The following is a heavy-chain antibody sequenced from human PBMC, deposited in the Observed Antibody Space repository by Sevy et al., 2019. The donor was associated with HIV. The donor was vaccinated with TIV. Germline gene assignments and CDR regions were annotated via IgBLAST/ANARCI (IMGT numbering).Heavy chain of an antibody. D-gene: IGHD7-27*01. Sequence: GGSLRLSCAASGFTVSSNYMSWVRQAPGKGLEWVSVIYSGGSTYYADSVKGRFTISRDNSKNTLYLQMNSLRAEDTAMYYCARNELGDAFDIWGQGTMVTVSS. V-gene: IGHV3-53*01. J-gene: IGHJ3*02. CDR1: GFTVSSNY. CDR3: ARNELGDAFDI. CDR2: IYSGGST.